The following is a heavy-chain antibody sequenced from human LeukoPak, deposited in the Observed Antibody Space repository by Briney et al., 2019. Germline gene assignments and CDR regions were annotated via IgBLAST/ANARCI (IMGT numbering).Heavy chain of an antibody. V-gene: IGHV1-69*05. D-gene: IGHD3-10*01. J-gene: IGHJ4*02. CDR1: GDTFSSYA. Sequence: ASVKVSCKASGDTFSSYAISWVRQAPGQGLEWMGGIIPIFGTANYAQKFQGRVTITTDESTSTAYMELSSLRSEDTGVYYCATYSRSGSYSDYWGQGTLVTVSS. CDR2: IIPIFGTA. CDR3: ATYSRSGSYSDY.